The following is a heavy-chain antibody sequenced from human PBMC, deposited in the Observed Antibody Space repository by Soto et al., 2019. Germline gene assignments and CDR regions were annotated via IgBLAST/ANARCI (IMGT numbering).Heavy chain of an antibody. CDR3: AKDPPVGRYSSSGFDP. CDR2: ISGSGGST. V-gene: IGHV3-23*01. Sequence: GGSLRLSCAASGFTFSSYAMSWVRQAPGKGLEWVSAISGSGGSTYYADSVKGRFTISRDNSKNTLYLQMNSLRAEDTAVYYCAKDPPVGRYSSSGFDPWGQGTLVTVSS. CDR1: GFTFSSYA. D-gene: IGHD6-6*01. J-gene: IGHJ5*02.